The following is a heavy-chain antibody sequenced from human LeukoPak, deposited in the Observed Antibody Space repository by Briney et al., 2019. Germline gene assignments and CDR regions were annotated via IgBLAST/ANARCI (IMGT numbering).Heavy chain of an antibody. J-gene: IGHJ6*02. CDR1: GFTYSSYW. Sequence: GGSVRLLCAASGFTYSSYWMHWVRQAPGKGLVWVSRINSDGSSTSYADSVKGRFTISRDNAKNTLYLQMNSLRAEDTAVYYCARMYSSSWRWNYYYYGMDVWGQGTTVTVSS. V-gene: IGHV3-74*01. CDR3: ARMYSSSWRWNYYYYGMDV. D-gene: IGHD6-13*01. CDR2: INSDGSST.